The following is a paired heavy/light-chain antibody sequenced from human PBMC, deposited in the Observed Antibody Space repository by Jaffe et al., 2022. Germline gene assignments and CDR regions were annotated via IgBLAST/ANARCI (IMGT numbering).Light chain of an antibody. Sequence: EIVLTQSPGTLSLSPGERATLSCRASQSVSSSFLAWYQQKPGQAPRLLIYGASSRATGIPDRFSGSGSGTDFTLTISRLEPEDFAVYYCQQYGSSPLTFGGGTKVEIK. J-gene: IGKJ4*01. CDR2: GAS. CDR3: QQYGSSPLT. CDR1: QSVSSSF. V-gene: IGKV3-20*01.
Heavy chain of an antibody. CDR3: ARAPITIFGVANPRYFDY. CDR1: GGSISSDY. CDR2: IYHSGST. J-gene: IGHJ4*02. Sequence: QVQLQESGPGLVKPSETLSLTCTVSGGSISSDYWSWIRQPPGAGLEWIGYIYHSGSTNYNPSLKSRVIISVATSKNQFSLKLSSVTAADTAVYYCARAPITIFGVANPRYFDYWGQGTLVTVSS. V-gene: IGHV4-59*01. D-gene: IGHD3-3*01.